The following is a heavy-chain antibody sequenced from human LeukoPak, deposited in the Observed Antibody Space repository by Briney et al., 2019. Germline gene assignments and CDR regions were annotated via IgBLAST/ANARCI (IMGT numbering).Heavy chain of an antibody. V-gene: IGHV1-2*06. J-gene: IGHJ5*02. Sequence: ASVKVSCKASGYTFTGYYMHWVRQAPGQGLEWMGRINPNSGGTNYAQKFQGRVTMTRDMSISTAYMELSRLRSDDTAVYYCAREDPKWGSGWYDNWFDPWGQGTLVTVSS. CDR2: INPNSGGT. CDR1: GYTFTGYY. D-gene: IGHD6-19*01. CDR3: AREDPKWGSGWYDNWFDP.